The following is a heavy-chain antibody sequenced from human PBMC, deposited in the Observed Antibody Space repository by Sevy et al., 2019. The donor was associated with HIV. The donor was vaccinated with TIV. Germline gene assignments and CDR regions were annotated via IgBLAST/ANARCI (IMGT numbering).Heavy chain of an antibody. CDR2: IKEDGSEK. J-gene: IGHJ4*02. V-gene: IGHV3-7*01. Sequence: GGSLRLSCAASGFSFSSFWMSWVRQNPGKGLEWVANIKEDGSEKYYVDSVKGRFTISRDNAKNSLYLQMNSLRAEDTAVYYCAREGQWSHPGDYWGQGTLVTVSS. D-gene: IGHD2-15*01. CDR3: AREGQWSHPGDY. CDR1: GFSFSSFW.